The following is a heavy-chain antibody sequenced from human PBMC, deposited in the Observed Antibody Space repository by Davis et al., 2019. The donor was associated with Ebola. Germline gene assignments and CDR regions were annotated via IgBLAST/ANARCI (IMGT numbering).Heavy chain of an antibody. CDR3: AKDGGGAGRPGWDYYYGMDV. Sequence: PGGSLRLSCTASGFIFSDYAMHWVRQGPGKGLEWVSGIHWKSGSVGYADSVKGRFTISSDNAKNSLYLQMDSLRTEDTALYYCAKDGGGAGRPGWDYYYGMDVWGQGTTVTVSS. CDR2: IHWKSGSV. J-gene: IGHJ6*02. V-gene: IGHV3-9*01. CDR1: GFIFSDYA. D-gene: IGHD6-6*01.